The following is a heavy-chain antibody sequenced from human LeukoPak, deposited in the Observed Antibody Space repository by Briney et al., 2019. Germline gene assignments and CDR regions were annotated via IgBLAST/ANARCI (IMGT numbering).Heavy chain of an antibody. Sequence: SETLSLTCAVYGGSFSGYYWSWIRQPPGKGLEWIGEINHSGGTNYNPSLKSRVTISVDTSKNQFSLKLSSVTAADTAVYYCARGHDSSGWYFDYWGQGTLVTVSS. V-gene: IGHV4-34*01. CDR2: INHSGGT. J-gene: IGHJ4*02. CDR1: GGSFSGYY. D-gene: IGHD6-19*01. CDR3: ARGHDSSGWYFDY.